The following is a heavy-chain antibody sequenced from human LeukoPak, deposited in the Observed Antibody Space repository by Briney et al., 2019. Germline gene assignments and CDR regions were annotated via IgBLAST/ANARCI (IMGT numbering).Heavy chain of an antibody. D-gene: IGHD3-22*01. J-gene: IGHJ6*03. V-gene: IGHV3-30*04. CDR2: ISYDGSNK. Sequence: PGRSLRLSCAASGFTFSSYAMHWVRQAPGKGLEWVAVISYDGSNKYYADSVKGRFTIYRDNSKNTLYLQMNSLRAEDTAVYYCAKGPGKVAVEYYYDSSGYYPAYMDVWGKGTTVTISS. CDR1: GFTFSSYA. CDR3: AKGPGKVAVEYYYDSSGYYPAYMDV.